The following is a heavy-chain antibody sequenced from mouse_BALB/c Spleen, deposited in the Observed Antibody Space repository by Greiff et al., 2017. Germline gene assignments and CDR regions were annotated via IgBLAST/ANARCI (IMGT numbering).Heavy chain of an antibody. Sequence: QVTLKVSGPGILQPSQTLSLTCSFSGFSLSTSGMGVGWIRQPSGKGLEWLAHIWWDDDKYYNTALKSGLTISKDTSKNQVFLKIASVDTADTATYYCARIASDGYCDYWGQGTTLTVSS. D-gene: IGHD2-3*01. V-gene: IGHV8-8*01. CDR1: GFSLSTSGMG. J-gene: IGHJ2*01. CDR2: IWWDDDK. CDR3: ARIASDGYCDY.